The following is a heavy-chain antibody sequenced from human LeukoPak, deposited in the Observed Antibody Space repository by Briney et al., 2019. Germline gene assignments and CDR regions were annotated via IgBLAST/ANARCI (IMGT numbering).Heavy chain of an antibody. CDR3: AREGVLRHNTFDI. Sequence: PGGSLRLSCAASGFTFSSYEMNWVRQAPGKGLEWVSYIGRSGTTRYSADSVKGRFTISRDNAKNSLYLQMNSLRAEDTAVDYCAREGVLRHNTFDIWGQGTMVTVSA. D-gene: IGHD2/OR15-2a*01. J-gene: IGHJ3*02. V-gene: IGHV3-48*03. CDR1: GFTFSSYE. CDR2: IGRSGTTR.